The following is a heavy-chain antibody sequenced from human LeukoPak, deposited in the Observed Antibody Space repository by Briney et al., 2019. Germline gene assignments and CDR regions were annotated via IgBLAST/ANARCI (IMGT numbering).Heavy chain of an antibody. J-gene: IGHJ3*02. CDR1: DDSFRTHY. CDR2: ISYIGST. D-gene: IGHD4-17*01. CDR3: AREPSTVTIVCDI. V-gene: IGHV4-59*11. Sequence: SETRSPTCTVYDDSFRTHYWAWIRQPPGKGLGWIAYISYIGSTNYNPSLKSRVTISVDTPHNHFSVKLGSVTDADTAVYYCAREPSTVTIVCDIWGKGKMVTVSS.